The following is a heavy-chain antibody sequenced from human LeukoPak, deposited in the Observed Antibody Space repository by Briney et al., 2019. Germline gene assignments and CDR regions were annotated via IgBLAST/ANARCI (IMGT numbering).Heavy chain of an antibody. D-gene: IGHD1-26*01. J-gene: IGHJ4*02. V-gene: IGHV4-59*05. CDR2: IHNAGST. Sequence: SETLSFTCTVSGGSISSYYWSWIRQPPGKGLEWIGSIHNAGSTYYNPSLKGRVSISVDTSRAHFSLKLRSATAADTAVYYCARHGGISGVGPTEDYWGQGTLVTVSS. CDR1: GGSISSYY. CDR3: ARHGGISGVGPTEDY.